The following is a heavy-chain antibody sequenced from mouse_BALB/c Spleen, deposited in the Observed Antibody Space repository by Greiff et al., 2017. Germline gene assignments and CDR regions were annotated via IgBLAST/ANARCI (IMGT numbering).Heavy chain of an antibody. V-gene: IGHV1S137*01. CDR1: GYTFTDYA. J-gene: IGHJ3*01. CDR3: ARTTMITTPFAY. Sequence: QVQLQQSGAELVRPGVSVKISCKGSGYTFTDYAMHWVKQSHAKSLEWIGVISTYYGDASYNQKFKGKATMTVDKSSSTAYMELARLTSEDSAIYYCARTTMITTPFAYWGQGTLVTVSA. CDR2: ISTYYGDA. D-gene: IGHD2-4*01.